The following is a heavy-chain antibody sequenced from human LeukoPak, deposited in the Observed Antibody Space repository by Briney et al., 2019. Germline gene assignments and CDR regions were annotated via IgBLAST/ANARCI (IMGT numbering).Heavy chain of an antibody. V-gene: IGHV3-66*01. CDR1: GFTVSSNY. CDR2: IYSGGGT. J-gene: IGHJ4*02. CDR3: ARGSSKASLGYDY. Sequence: GGSLRLSCAASGFTVSSNYMSWVRQAPGKGLEWVSVIYSGGGTYYADSVKGRFTISRDNSKNTLHLQMNSLRAEDTAVYYCARGSSKASLGYDYWGQGTLVTVSS. D-gene: IGHD3-16*01.